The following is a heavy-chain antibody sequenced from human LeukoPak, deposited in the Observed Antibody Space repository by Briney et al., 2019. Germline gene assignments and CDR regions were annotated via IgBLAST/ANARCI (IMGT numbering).Heavy chain of an antibody. CDR1: GGTFSSHA. J-gene: IGHJ5*02. CDR2: IIPIFGTA. CDR3: ARFYSGRPHQYSSGWYAPGGLGWFDP. V-gene: IGHV1-69*05. Sequence: SVKVSCKASGGTFSSHAISWVRQAPGQGLEWMGGIIPIFGTANYAQKFQGRVTITTDESTSTAYMELSSLRSEDTAVYYCARFYSGRPHQYSSGWYAPGGLGWFDPWGQGTLVTVSS. D-gene: IGHD6-19*01.